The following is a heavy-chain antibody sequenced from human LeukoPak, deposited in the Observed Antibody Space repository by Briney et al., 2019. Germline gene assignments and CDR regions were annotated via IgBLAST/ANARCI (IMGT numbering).Heavy chain of an antibody. CDR3: TRDPEALGY. V-gene: IGHV3-48*02. Sequence: PGGSLRLSCAASGFTISDYSMNWVRQAPGKGLEWISYIRKITTTTYYADSVRGRFASSRDNAKNAVYLQMNSLRDDDTAVYYCTRDPEALGYWGQGTLVTVSS. CDR2: IRKITTTT. J-gene: IGHJ4*02. D-gene: IGHD3-16*01. CDR1: GFTISDYS.